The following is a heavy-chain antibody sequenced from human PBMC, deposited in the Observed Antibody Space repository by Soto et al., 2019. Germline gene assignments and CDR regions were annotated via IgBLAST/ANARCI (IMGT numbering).Heavy chain of an antibody. CDR2: IWYDGSNK. V-gene: IGHV3-33*01. CDR3: AREDSSGYYSWFDP. J-gene: IGHJ5*02. D-gene: IGHD3-22*01. CDR1: GFTFSSYG. Sequence: GGSLRLSCAASGFTFSSYGMHWVRQAPGKGLEWVAVIWYDGSNKYYADSVKGRFTISRDNSKNTLYLQMNSLRAEDTAVYYCAREDSSGYYSWFDPWGQGTLVTFSS.